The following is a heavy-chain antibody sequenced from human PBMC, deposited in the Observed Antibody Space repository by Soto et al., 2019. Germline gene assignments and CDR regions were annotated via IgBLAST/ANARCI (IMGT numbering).Heavy chain of an antibody. D-gene: IGHD3-10*01. CDR2: INHLETT. V-gene: IGHV4-30-2*01. CDR3: ARCGGFDSFDY. Sequence: QLQLHMSGSGLVKPSQTLSLTCTVSGASITYGAYSWSWIRQTLGKGLEWIGYINHLETTFYNPSFESRLALSIDSTKNQFALILKSMSAADRAVYFCARCGGFDSFDYWGQGILVTVSS. J-gene: IGHJ4*02. CDR1: GASITYGAYS.